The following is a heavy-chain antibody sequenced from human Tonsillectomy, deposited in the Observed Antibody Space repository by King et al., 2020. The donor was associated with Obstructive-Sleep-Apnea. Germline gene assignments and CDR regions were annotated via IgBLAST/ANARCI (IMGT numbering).Heavy chain of an antibody. D-gene: IGHD3-3*01. Sequence: VQLVESGGGLVKPGGSLRLSCAASGFTFNNYTMNWVRVVPGKGLEWVSSVSSSSSFIYYSDRVAGRFTKSRDNAKNSLYLQMNSLRAEDTAVYYCARPPNDDLWSGSLFYFHSWGQGTLVTVSS. CDR3: ARPPNDDLWSGSLFYFHS. CDR2: VSSSSSFI. V-gene: IGHV3-21*01. J-gene: IGHJ4*02. CDR1: GFTFNNYT.